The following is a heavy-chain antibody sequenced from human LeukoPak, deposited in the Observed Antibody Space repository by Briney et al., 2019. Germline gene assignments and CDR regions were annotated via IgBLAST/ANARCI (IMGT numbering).Heavy chain of an antibody. J-gene: IGHJ4*02. CDR3: ARANLWPSYYFDY. D-gene: IGHD3-10*01. CDR1: GRSISSYY. CDR2: IYYSGST. Sequence: SETLSLTCTVSGRSISSYYWSWIRQPPGKGLEWIGYIYYSGSTNYNPSLKSRVTISVDTSKNQFSLKLSSVTAADTAVYYCARANLWPSYYFDYWGQGTLVTVSS. V-gene: IGHV4-59*01.